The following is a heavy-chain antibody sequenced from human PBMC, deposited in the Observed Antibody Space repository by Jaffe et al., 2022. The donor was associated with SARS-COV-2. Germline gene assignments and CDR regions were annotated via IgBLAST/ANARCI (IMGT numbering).Heavy chain of an antibody. J-gene: IGHJ6*02. D-gene: IGHD3-22*01. CDR2: IFSNDEK. CDR1: GFSLSNARMG. V-gene: IGHV2-26*01. CDR3: ARTQGWYYYDSSGYLGEGYYYGMDV. Sequence: QVTLKESGPVLVKPTETLTLTCTVSGFSLSNARMGVSWIRQPPGKALEWLAHIFSNDEKSYSTSLKSRLTISKDTSKSQVVLTMTNMDPVDTATYYCARTQGWYYYDSSGYLGEGYYYGMDVWGQGTTVTVSS.